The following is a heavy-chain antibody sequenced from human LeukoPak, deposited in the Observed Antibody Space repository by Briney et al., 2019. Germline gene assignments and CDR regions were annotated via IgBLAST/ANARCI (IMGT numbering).Heavy chain of an antibody. Sequence: SVKVSCKASGGTFSSYAISWVRQAPGQGLELMGGIIPIFGTANYAQRLQGRVTITTDESTSTASMELSSLRSEDTAVYYCASQGAYYYDSIHFDYWGQGTLVTVSS. V-gene: IGHV1-69*05. CDR2: IIPIFGTA. J-gene: IGHJ4*02. CDR1: GGTFSSYA. D-gene: IGHD3-22*01. CDR3: ASQGAYYYDSIHFDY.